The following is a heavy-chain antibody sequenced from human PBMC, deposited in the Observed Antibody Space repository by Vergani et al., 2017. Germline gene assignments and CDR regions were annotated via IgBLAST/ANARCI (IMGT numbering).Heavy chain of an antibody. CDR2: IYHSGST. CDR1: GGSISSGGYS. V-gene: IGHV4-30-2*01. D-gene: IGHD6-13*01. Sequence: QVQLQESGSGLVKPSQTLSLTCAVSGGSISSGGYSWSWIRQPPGKGLEWIGYIYHSGSTYYNPSLKSRVTISVDRSKNQFSLKLSSVTKADTAVYYCARVRSSQQGWFDPWGQGTLVTVTS. CDR3: ARVRSSQQGWFDP. J-gene: IGHJ5*02.